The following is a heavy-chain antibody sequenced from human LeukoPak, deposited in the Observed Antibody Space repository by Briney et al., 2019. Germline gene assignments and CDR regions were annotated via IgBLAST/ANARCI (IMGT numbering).Heavy chain of an antibody. D-gene: IGHD2-15*01. Sequence: AASVKVSCKASGGTFSSYAISWVRQAPGQGLEWMGRIIPILGITNYAQKFQGRVTITVDKSTSTAYMELSSLSSEDTAVYYCARGRYCSGGSCRLGVYYYYGMDVWGQGTTVTVSS. V-gene: IGHV1-69*04. J-gene: IGHJ6*02. CDR3: ARGRYCSGGSCRLGVYYYYGMDV. CDR2: IIPILGIT. CDR1: GGTFSSYA.